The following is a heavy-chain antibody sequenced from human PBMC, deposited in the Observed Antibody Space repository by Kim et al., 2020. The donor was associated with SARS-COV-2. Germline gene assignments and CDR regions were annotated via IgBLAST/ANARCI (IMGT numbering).Heavy chain of an antibody. V-gene: IGHV3-30*04. CDR3: ARGIQLWSSSPSYYYGM. Sequence: GGSLRLSCAASGFTFSSYAMHWVRQAPGKGLEWVAVISYDGSNKYYADSVKGRFTISRDNSKNTLYLQMNSLRAEDTAVYYCARGIQLWSSSPSYYYGM. CDR2: ISYDGSNK. J-gene: IGHJ6*01. CDR1: GFTFSSYA. D-gene: IGHD5-18*01.